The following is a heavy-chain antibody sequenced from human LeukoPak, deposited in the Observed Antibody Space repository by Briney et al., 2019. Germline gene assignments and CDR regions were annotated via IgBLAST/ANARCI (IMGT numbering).Heavy chain of an antibody. CDR3: AREPPYCSGGSCYLRSFGY. CDR2: INSDGSST. CDR1: GFTFSSYW. Sequence: GGSLRLSCAASGFTFSSYWMHWVRQAPGKGLVWVSRINSDGSSTSYADSVKGRFTISRDNAKNTLYLQMNSLRAEDTAVYYCAREPPYCSGGSCYLRSFGYWGQGTLVTVSS. J-gene: IGHJ4*02. D-gene: IGHD2-15*01. V-gene: IGHV3-74*01.